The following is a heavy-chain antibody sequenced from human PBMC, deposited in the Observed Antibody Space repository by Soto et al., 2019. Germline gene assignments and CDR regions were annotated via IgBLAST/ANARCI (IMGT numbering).Heavy chain of an antibody. D-gene: IGHD1-26*01. CDR3: ASGGAGSGPFTWELPDH. CDR2: ITPFSGDV. V-gene: IGHV1-45*02. CDR1: GNTFTYRY. J-gene: IGHJ4*02. Sequence: QMQLVQYGAEVKRTGSTVTVSCKALGNTFTYRYLHWVRQAPGQALEWMGWITPFSGDVHYAQKFQERVTITRDRSINTAYMRMSSLRPEDTALYYCASGGAGSGPFTWELPDHWGQGTLVTVSS.